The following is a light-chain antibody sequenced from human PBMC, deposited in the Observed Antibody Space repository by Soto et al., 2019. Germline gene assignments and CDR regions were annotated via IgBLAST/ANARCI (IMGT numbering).Light chain of an antibody. CDR3: QQYNNWPIT. J-gene: IGKJ5*01. V-gene: IGKV3D-15*01. Sequence: EVVMTQSPVTLSVSPGERATLSCRASQSVGSNLAWYQQKPGQPPRLLIYGASSRATGVPARFSGSGSQTQFTLSISSLQSEDFAFYYCQQYNNWPITFGQGTRLEIK. CDR2: GAS. CDR1: QSVGSN.